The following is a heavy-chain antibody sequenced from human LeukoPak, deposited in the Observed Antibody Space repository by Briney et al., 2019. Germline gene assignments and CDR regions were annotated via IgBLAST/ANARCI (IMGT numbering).Heavy chain of an antibody. J-gene: IGHJ6*02. CDR3: ARGGAAYYYGSASDDV. V-gene: IGHV4-34*01. CDR2: INHSGST. CDR1: GGSFSDYY. D-gene: IGHD3-10*01. Sequence: SETLSLTCAVYGGSFSDYYWTWVRQPPGKGLEWIGEINHSGSTNYNPSLKSRVTISVDTSKNQFSLNLSSVTAADTAVYYCARGGAAYYYGSASDDVWGQGTTVTVSS.